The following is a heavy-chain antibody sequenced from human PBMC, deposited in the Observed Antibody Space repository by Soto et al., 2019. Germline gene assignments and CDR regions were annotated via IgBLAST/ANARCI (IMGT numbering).Heavy chain of an antibody. CDR1: GDSISNYY. D-gene: IGHD5-12*01. V-gene: IGHV4-59*08. Sequence: PSETLSLTCTVSGDSISNYYWTWIRQPPGKGLEWIGCFYNSGNTNYNPSLKSRVTISVDTSNNQFSLRVTSVTAADTAVYYCARRIVATETFDXWGQGTLVTVSS. CDR2: FYNSGNT. J-gene: IGHJ4*02. CDR3: ARRIVATETFDX.